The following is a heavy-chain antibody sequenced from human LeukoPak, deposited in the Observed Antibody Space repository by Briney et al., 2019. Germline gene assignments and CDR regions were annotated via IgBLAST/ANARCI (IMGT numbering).Heavy chain of an antibody. D-gene: IGHD3-22*01. CDR2: INPNSGGT. V-gene: IGHV1-2*02. CDR1: GYTFTGYY. CDR3: ARYFYDSSGSSNDAYDI. Sequence: ASVKVSCKTSGYTFTGYYMHWVRQAPGQGLEWMGWINPNSGGTNYAQRFQGRVTMTRDTSISIAYMELSRLRSDDSAVYYCARYFYDSSGSSNDAYDIWGQGTMVTVSS. J-gene: IGHJ3*02.